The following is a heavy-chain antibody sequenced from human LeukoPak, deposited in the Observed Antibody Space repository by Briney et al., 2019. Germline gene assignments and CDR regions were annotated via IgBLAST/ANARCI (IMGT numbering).Heavy chain of an antibody. D-gene: IGHD3-10*01. Sequence: SETLSLTCTVSGGSISNNNYYWGWIRQPPGKGLEWIGSIYYSGSTYYNPSLKSRVTISVDTSKNQFSLKLSSVTAADTAVYYCATMVRGATPHPDYWGQGTLVTVSS. CDR3: ATMVRGATPHPDY. J-gene: IGHJ4*02. CDR2: IYYSGST. CDR1: GGSISNNNYY. V-gene: IGHV4-39*01.